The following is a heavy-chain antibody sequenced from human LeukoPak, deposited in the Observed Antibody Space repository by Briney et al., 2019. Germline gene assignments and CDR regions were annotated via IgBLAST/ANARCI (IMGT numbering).Heavy chain of an antibody. CDR1: GFTFSSYW. D-gene: IGHD2-21*01. J-gene: IGHJ1*01. Sequence: GGSLRLSCAASGFTFSSYWMHWVRQAPGKGLVWVSRINTDGSSTSYADSVKGRFTISRDNAQNSVYLQVNSLRVEDTAMYYCAIIGTPGETEYYRLWGQGTLVTVSS. V-gene: IGHV3-74*01. CDR3: AIIGTPGETEYYRL. CDR2: INTDGSST.